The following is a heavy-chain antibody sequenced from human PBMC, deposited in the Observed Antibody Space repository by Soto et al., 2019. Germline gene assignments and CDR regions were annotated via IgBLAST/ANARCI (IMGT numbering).Heavy chain of an antibody. CDR3: VRLIGNSWLDF. Sequence: SQTLSLTCAIFGKSISTRSHTWMWFSQSKSKGLEWLGRTYYRSKWYNDYAESVKSRITINPDTSKNQFSLHLNSVTPEDTAVYYCVRLIGNSWLDFWGQGTMVTVSA. D-gene: IGHD1-26*01. J-gene: IGHJ5*01. CDR2: TYYRSKWYN. CDR1: GKSISTRSHT. V-gene: IGHV6-1*01.